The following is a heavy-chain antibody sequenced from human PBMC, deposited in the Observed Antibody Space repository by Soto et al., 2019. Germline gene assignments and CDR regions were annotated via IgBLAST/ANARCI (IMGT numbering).Heavy chain of an antibody. CDR1: GYMFTGYY. Sequence: ASVKVSCKASGYMFTGYYMHWVRQAPGQGLEWMGWINPNTGDTNYALKFQGWVTMTRDTSISTAYMELTRPKSDDTALYYCARGGYSYGRNWFDPWGQGXLVTVYS. J-gene: IGHJ5*02. CDR3: ARGGYSYGRNWFDP. CDR2: INPNTGDT. D-gene: IGHD5-18*01. V-gene: IGHV1-2*04.